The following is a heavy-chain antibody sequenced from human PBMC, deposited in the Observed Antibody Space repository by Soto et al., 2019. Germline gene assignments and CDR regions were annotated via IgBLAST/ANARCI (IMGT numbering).Heavy chain of an antibody. CDR2: IIPILGIA. D-gene: IGHD3-22*01. V-gene: IGHV1-69*02. CDR3: GVPHYYETYYFDY. J-gene: IGHJ4*02. Sequence: VKVSCKASGGTFSSYTISWVRQAPGQGLEWMGRIIPILGIANYAQKFQGRVTITADESTSTAYMELSSLRSEDTAVYYCGVPHYYETYYFDYWGQGTLVTVSS. CDR1: GGTFSSYT.